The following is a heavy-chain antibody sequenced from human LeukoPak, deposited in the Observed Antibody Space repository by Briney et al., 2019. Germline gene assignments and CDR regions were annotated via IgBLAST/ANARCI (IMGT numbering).Heavy chain of an antibody. J-gene: IGHJ4*02. CDR3: AKHCSSAGCYRFEY. CDR1: RFTFSSYA. V-gene: IGHV3-23*01. CDR2: ISGTGSDT. Sequence: GGSLRLSCAASRFTFSSYAMSWVRQAPGKGLEWVSAISGTGSDTNYADSVKGRFTISRDNSKNTLYLQMNSLRAEDTAIYYCAKHCSSAGCYRFEYWGQGTLVTVSS. D-gene: IGHD2-2*01.